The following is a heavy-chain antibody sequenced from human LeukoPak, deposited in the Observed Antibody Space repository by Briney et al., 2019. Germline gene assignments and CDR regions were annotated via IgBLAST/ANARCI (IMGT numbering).Heavy chain of an antibody. CDR2: ISSSGSTI. V-gene: IGHV3-11*04. J-gene: IGHJ4*02. CDR3: AGDPSSGWYGDY. D-gene: IGHD6-19*01. CDR1: GFTFSDYY. Sequence: GGSLGLSCAASGFTFSDYYMSWIRQAPGKGLEWVSYISSSGSTIYYADSVKGRFTISRDNAKNSLYLQMNSLRAEDTAVYYCAGDPSSGWYGDYWGQGTLVTVSS.